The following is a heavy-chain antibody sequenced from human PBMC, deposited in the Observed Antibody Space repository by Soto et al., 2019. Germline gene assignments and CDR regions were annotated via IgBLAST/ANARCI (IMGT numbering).Heavy chain of an antibody. CDR3: DTEMYWTVTLGH. V-gene: IGHV3-15*05. D-gene: IGHD2-8*02. CDR2: IKSKTEGGTT. CDR1: GFTVSDAW. Sequence: GGSLRLSCAVSGFTVSDAWMTWVRQAPGKGLEWIGRIKSKTEGGTTEYAAPVKGRFSMSRDDSKNTFYLQMNSLKTEETAIYYCDTEMYWTVTLGHWGRGTLVTVSS. J-gene: IGHJ4*02.